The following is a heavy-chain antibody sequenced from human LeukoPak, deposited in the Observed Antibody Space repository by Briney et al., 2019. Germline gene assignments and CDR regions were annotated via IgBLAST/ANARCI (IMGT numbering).Heavy chain of an antibody. CDR1: GFTFSSYA. Sequence: PGRSLRLSCAPSGFTFSSYAMHWVRQAPGKGLEWVAVISYDGSNKYYADSVKGRFTISRDNSKNTLYLQMNSLRAEDTAAYYCARTYYYGSGSYYPFDYWGQGTLVTVSS. CDR2: ISYDGSNK. V-gene: IGHV3-30-3*01. CDR3: ARTYYYGSGSYYPFDY. J-gene: IGHJ4*02. D-gene: IGHD3-10*01.